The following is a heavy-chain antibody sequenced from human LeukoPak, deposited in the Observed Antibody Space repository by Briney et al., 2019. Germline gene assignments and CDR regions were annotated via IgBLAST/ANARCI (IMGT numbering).Heavy chain of an antibody. CDR3: AKDRCSNGIGCYYYYMDV. D-gene: IGHD2-8*01. V-gene: IGHV3-48*03. CDR1: GFTFSSYE. J-gene: IGHJ6*03. Sequence: PGGSLRLSCAASGFTFSSYEMNWVRQAPGKGLEWVSYISSGSTIYYADSVKGRFSISRDSSKNILYLQMNSLRAEDTTIYYCAKDRCSNGIGCYYYYMDVWGKGTTVTISS. CDR2: ISSGSTI.